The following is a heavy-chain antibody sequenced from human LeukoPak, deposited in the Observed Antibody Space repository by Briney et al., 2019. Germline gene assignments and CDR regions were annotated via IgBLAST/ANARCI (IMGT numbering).Heavy chain of an antibody. V-gene: IGHV3-23*01. CDR1: RFTFSSYV. Sequence: GGSLRLSCVASRFTFSSYVMSWVRQAPGKGLEWVSAITGSGDSAHYANSVKGRFSISRDNSKNTLYLQMNSLTVEDTAVYYCAKQRPIYTGYDFDAFDMWGQGIMVSVSS. CDR2: ITGSGDSA. D-gene: IGHD5-12*01. CDR3: AKQRPIYTGYDFDAFDM. J-gene: IGHJ3*02.